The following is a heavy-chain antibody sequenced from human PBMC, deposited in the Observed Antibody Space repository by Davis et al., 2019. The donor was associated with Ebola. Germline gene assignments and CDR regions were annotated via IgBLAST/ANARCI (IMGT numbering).Heavy chain of an antibody. CDR1: GFTFSGSA. J-gene: IGHJ3*02. CDR3: IRRGQGGAFDI. V-gene: IGHV3-73*01. Sequence: GESLKISCAASGFTFSGSAMHWVRQASGKGLEWVGRIRSKANSYATAYAASVKGRFTISRDDSKNTAYLQMNSLKTEDTAVYYCIRRGQGGAFDIWGQGTMVTVSS. CDR2: IRSKANSYAT.